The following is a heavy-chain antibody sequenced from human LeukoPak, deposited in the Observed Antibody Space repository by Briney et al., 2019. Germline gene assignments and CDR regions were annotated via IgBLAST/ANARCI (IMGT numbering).Heavy chain of an antibody. CDR2: IYYSGST. J-gene: IGHJ4*02. CDR3: ARSPPGYDYVWGTPFDY. Sequence: PSETLSLTCTVSGGSISSSSYYWGWIRQPPGKGLEWIGSIYYSGSTYYNPSLKSRVTISVDTSMNQFSLKLSSVTAADTAVYYCARSPPGYDYVWGTPFDYWGQGTLVTVSS. D-gene: IGHD3-16*01. V-gene: IGHV4-39*01. CDR1: GGSISSSSYY.